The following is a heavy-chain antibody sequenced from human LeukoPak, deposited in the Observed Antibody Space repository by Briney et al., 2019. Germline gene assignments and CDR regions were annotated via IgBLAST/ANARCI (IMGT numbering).Heavy chain of an antibody. D-gene: IGHD2-2*01. CDR3: ARGYCSSTSCSQWGDYYYMDV. J-gene: IGHJ6*03. CDR1: GYTFTGYY. Sequence: ASVKVSCKASGYTFTGYYMHWVRQAPGQGLEWMGWINPNSGGTNYAQKFQGRVTMTRDTSISTAYMELSRLRSDDTAVYYCARGYCSSTSCSQWGDYYYMDVWGKGTTVTVSS. V-gene: IGHV1-2*02. CDR2: INPNSGGT.